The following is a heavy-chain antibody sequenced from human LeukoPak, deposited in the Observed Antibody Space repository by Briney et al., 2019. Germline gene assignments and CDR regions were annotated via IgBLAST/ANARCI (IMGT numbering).Heavy chain of an antibody. D-gene: IGHD2-2*01. CDR2: INPNSGGT. J-gene: IGHJ6*02. CDR3: ARDRVVVVPAAMLYYYGMDV. Sequence: ASVKVSCKASGYTFTGYYMHWVRQAPGQGLEWMGWINPNSGGTNYAQKFQGRVTTTRDTSISTAYMELSRLRSDDTAVYYCARDRVVVVPAAMLYYYGMDVWGQGTTVTVSS. CDR1: GYTFTGYY. V-gene: IGHV1-2*02.